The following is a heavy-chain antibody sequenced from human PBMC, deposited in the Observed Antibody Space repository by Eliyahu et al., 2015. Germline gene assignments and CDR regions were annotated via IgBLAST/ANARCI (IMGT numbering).Heavy chain of an antibody. V-gene: IGHV4-34*01. CDR2: INHSGST. J-gene: IGHJ4*02. Sequence: QVQLQQWGAGLLKPSETLSLTCAVYGGSFSGYYWSWIRQPPGKGLEWIGEINHSGSTNYNPSLKSRVTISVDTSKNQFSLKLSSVTAADTAVYYCVVEAVAGSHREDAFDYWGQGTLVTVSS. CDR1: GGSFSGYY. D-gene: IGHD6-19*01. CDR3: VVEAVAGSHREDAFDY.